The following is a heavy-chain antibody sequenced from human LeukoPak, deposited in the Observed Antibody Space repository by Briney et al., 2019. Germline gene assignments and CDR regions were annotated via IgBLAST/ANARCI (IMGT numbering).Heavy chain of an antibody. D-gene: IGHD3-10*01. J-gene: IGHJ3*02. V-gene: IGHV1-18*01. CDR3: ARDWYYASGTYRVDVFDI. CDR1: GYTFTNYG. CDR2: ISGYDGDT. Sequence: GASVKVSCKASGYTFTNYGLSWVRQAPGHGLEGMGWISGYDGDTNFARKFQGRVTMTTETAKSKAYMEMRRVRDADKAVYYCARDWYYASGTYRVDVFDIWGQGTTVTVSS.